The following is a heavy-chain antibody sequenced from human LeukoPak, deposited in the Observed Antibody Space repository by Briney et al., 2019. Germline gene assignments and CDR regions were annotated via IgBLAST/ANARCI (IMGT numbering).Heavy chain of an antibody. Sequence: GGSLRLSCAGSGFTFSSYSMNWVRQAPGKGLEWVSSISSSSSYIYYADSVKGRFTISRDNARNSLYLQMNNLRAEDTAVYYCARDRGFGELLFDPWGQGTLVTVSS. D-gene: IGHD3-10*01. V-gene: IGHV3-21*04. CDR1: GFTFSSYS. CDR2: ISSSSSYI. CDR3: ARDRGFGELLFDP. J-gene: IGHJ5*02.